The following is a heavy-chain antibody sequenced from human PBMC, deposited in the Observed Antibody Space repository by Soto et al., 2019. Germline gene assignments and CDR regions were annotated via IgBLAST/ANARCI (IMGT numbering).Heavy chain of an antibody. CDR1: GFTFDDYA. J-gene: IGHJ4*02. CDR3: AKDNGPVAGHDYYDSSGYLGPFDY. CDR2: ISWNSGSI. V-gene: IGHV3-9*01. D-gene: IGHD3-22*01. Sequence: PGGSLRLSCAASGFTFDDYAMHWVRQAPGKGLEWVSGISWNSGSIGYADSVKGRFTISRDNAKNSLYLQMNSLRAEDTALYYCAKDNGPVAGHDYYDSSGYLGPFDYWGQGTLVTVSS.